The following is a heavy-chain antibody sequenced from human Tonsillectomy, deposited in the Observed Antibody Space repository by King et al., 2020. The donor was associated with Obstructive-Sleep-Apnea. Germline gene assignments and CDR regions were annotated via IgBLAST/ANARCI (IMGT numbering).Heavy chain of an antibody. V-gene: IGHV3-30*04. CDR1: GFTFSSYA. D-gene: IGHD2-2*01. CDR3: ARDFDYLLLYLDY. Sequence: VQLVESGGGVVQPGRSLRLSCAASGFTFSSYAMHWVRQAPGKGLEWVAVISYDGSNKYYADSVKGRFTISRDNSKNTLYLQMNSLRAEDTAVYYCARDFDYLLLYLDYWGQGTLVTVSS. J-gene: IGHJ4*02. CDR2: ISYDGSNK.